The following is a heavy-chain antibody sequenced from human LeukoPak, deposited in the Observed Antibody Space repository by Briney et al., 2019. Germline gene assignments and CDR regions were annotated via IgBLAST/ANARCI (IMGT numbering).Heavy chain of an antibody. CDR1: GYSFTSYW. CDR2: IYPGDSDT. CDR3: ARGRVVPAAPLYNWFDP. Sequence: GESLKISCKGSGYSFTSYWIGWVRQMPGKGLEWMGIIYPGDSDTRYSPSFQGQVTISADKSISTAYLQWSSLKASDTAMYYCARGRVVPAAPLYNWFDPWGQGTLVTVSS. J-gene: IGHJ5*02. D-gene: IGHD2-2*01. V-gene: IGHV5-51*01.